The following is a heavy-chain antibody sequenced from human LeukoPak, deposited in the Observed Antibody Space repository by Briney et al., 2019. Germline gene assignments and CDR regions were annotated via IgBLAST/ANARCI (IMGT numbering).Heavy chain of an antibody. Sequence: PSEILCFTCTVLDGAIRSSRYYWGWICQPPGKSLEWIGSIYSIGRAYYNPSLKSRVTISVDTSKNQFSLKLSSVTAADTAVYYCARLSCSSTSCYYYYYYYGRDVWGQGTTVTVSS. CDR2: IYSIGRA. CDR3: ARLSCSSTSCYYYYYYYGRDV. V-gene: IGHV4-39*01. J-gene: IGHJ6*02. D-gene: IGHD2-2*01. CDR1: DGAIRSSRYY.